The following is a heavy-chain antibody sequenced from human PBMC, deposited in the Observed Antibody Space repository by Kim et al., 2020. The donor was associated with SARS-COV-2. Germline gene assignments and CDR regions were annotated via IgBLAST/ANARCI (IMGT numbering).Heavy chain of an antibody. D-gene: IGHD3-10*01. V-gene: IGHV4-31*02. CDR3: ARADMVRGVTPFDY. J-gene: IGHJ4*02. Sequence: NPSLKSRVTISVDTSKNQFSLKLSSVTAADTAVYYCARADMVRGVTPFDYWGQGTLVTVSS.